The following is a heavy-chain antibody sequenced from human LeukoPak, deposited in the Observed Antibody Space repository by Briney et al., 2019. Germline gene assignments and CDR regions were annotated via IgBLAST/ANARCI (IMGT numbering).Heavy chain of an antibody. J-gene: IGHJ6*02. CDR2: IDPSDSYT. Sequence: GESLKISCQGLGYRFGSYWIAWGRQMPEKGLEWMGRIDPSDSYTNYSPSFQGHVTISADKSISTASMKWSSLKASETAMYYCATAPSGMDVWGQGTTVTVSS. CDR1: GYRFGSYW. V-gene: IGHV5-10-1*01. CDR3: ATAPSGMDV.